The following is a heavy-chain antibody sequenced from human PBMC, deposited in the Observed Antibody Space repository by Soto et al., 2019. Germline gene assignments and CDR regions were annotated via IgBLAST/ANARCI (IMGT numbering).Heavy chain of an antibody. CDR1: GFTFSSYA. CDR3: ARQWMDSSSFDY. CDR2: ISSNGGST. Sequence: EVQLVESGGGLVQPGGSLRLSCAASGFTFSSYAMHWVRQAPGKGLEYVSAISSNGGSTYYANSVKGRFTISRDNSKNTLYIPMVSLRAEDMAVYSCARQWMDSSSFDYWGQGTLVTVSS. J-gene: IGHJ4*02. V-gene: IGHV3-64*01. D-gene: IGHD6-19*01.